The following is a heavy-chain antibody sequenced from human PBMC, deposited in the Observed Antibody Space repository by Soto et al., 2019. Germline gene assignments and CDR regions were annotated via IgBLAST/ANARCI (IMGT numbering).Heavy chain of an antibody. J-gene: IGHJ6*02. V-gene: IGHV4-30-4*01. D-gene: IGHD6-6*01. Sequence: SETLSLTCTVSGGSISSGDYYWSWIRQPPGKGLEWIGYIYYSGSTYYNPSLKSRVTISVDTSKNQFSLKLSSVTAADTAVYYCARDLEQLANRGVYYYYGMDVWGQGTTVTVSS. CDR2: IYYSGST. CDR3: ARDLEQLANRGVYYYYGMDV. CDR1: GGSISSGDYY.